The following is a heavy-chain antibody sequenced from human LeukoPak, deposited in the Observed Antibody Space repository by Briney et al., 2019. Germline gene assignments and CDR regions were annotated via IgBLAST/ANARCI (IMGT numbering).Heavy chain of an antibody. J-gene: IGHJ5*02. CDR2: IYPGDSDT. CDR3: ARKWAYGSGSLGGFDP. D-gene: IGHD3-10*01. V-gene: IGHV5-51*01. CDR1: GYRFTSYW. Sequence: GESLKISCKGSGYRFTSYWIGWVRQMPGKGLEWMGLIYPGDSDTRYRPSFQGQVTISADKSISTAYLQWSSLKASDTAMYYCARKWAYGSGSLGGFDPWGQGTLVTVSS.